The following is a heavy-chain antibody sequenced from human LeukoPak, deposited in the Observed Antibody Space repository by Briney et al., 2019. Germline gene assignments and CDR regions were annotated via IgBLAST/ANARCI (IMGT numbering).Heavy chain of an antibody. CDR2: IKQDGSEK. V-gene: IGHV3-7*04. D-gene: IGHD3-3*01. CDR1: GFTFGSCW. J-gene: IGHJ4*02. CDR3: ARAPLRFLEWFTFDY. Sequence: GGSLRLSCAAPGFTFGSCWMNWVRQTPGKGLEWVANIKQDGSEKYYVDSVKGRFTISRDNAKNSLYLQMNSLRAEDTAVYYCARAPLRFLEWFTFDYWGQGTLVTVSS.